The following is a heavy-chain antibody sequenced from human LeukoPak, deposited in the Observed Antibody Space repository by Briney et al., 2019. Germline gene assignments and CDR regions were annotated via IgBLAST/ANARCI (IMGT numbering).Heavy chain of an antibody. CDR2: IYTGGRT. CDR1: GYTVSSNY. Sequence: GGSLRLSCAAFGYTVSSNYMTWVRQAPGRGLEWVSVIYTGGRTFYADSVKGRFTISKDNSKNTLYLQMDSLRAEDTAVYYCAKYYVVGGTANAFDIWGRGTLVTVSS. D-gene: IGHD2-21*01. J-gene: IGHJ3*02. CDR3: AKYYVVGGTANAFDI. V-gene: IGHV3-53*01.